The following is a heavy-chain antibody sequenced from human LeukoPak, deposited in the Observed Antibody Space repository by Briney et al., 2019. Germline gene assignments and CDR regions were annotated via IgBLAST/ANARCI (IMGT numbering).Heavy chain of an antibody. CDR2: INHSGST. V-gene: IGHV4-34*01. CDR3: ARSYYYDSSEFDY. CDR1: GGSFSGYS. D-gene: IGHD3-22*01. Sequence: SETLSLTCVVYGGSFSGYSWSWLRQPPGKGLEWIGEINHSGSTNYNPSLKSRVTMSVDTSKNQFSLKLSSVTAADTAVYYCARSYYYDSSEFDYWGQGTLVTVSS. J-gene: IGHJ4*02.